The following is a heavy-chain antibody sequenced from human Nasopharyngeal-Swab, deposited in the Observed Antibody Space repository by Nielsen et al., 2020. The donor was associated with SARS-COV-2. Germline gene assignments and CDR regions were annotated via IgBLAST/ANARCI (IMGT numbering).Heavy chain of an antibody. CDR1: GFTFSHYF. J-gene: IGHJ5*02. Sequence: ASVKVSCKESGFTFSHYFMHWGRQAPGQGLEWMGVITPSGGATNYARKFRGRVTMTRDPSTSTVYLDLSSLKSEDTAVYFCASEPGGMAAPGKHFDPWGQGTLVTVSS. D-gene: IGHD6-13*01. CDR3: ASEPGGMAAPGKHFDP. CDR2: ITPSGGAT. V-gene: IGHV1-46*01.